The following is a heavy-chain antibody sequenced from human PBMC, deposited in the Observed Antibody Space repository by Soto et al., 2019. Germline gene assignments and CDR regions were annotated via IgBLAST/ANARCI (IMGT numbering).Heavy chain of an antibody. J-gene: IGHJ4*02. D-gene: IGHD5-18*01. CDR2: IYYSGST. CDR3: ASGFSYGYVDY. Sequence: TLSLTCSVSGSSISSYYWSWIRQPPGKGLEWIGCIYYSGSTNYNPSLKSRVTISVDTSKNQFSLKPNSVTAADTAVYYCASGFSYGYVDYWGQGTLVTVSS. V-gene: IGHV4-59*01. CDR1: GSSISSYY.